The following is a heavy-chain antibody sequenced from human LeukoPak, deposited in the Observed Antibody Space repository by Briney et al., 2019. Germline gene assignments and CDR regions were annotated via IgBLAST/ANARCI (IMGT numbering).Heavy chain of an antibody. D-gene: IGHD3-10*01. Sequence: GGSLRLSCAASGFTFSSYSMNWVRQAPGKGLEWVSSISSSSSYIYYADSVKGRFTISRDNSKNTLYLQMNSLRAEDTAVYYCARDSYGSGSYYRIDYWGQGTLVTVSS. V-gene: IGHV3-21*04. CDR1: GFTFSSYS. CDR2: ISSSSSYI. CDR3: ARDSYGSGSYYRIDY. J-gene: IGHJ4*02.